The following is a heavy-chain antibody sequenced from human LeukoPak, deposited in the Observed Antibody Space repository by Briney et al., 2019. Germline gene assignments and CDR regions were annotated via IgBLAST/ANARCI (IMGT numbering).Heavy chain of an antibody. V-gene: IGHV4-59*01. Sequence: SETLSLTCTVSDDSISDYYRGWIRRPPGKGLEWIGYFYNSGRSTYNPSLKSRVTISADTSKNHFSLKLNSVTTADTAVYYCTRGAGWLIDYWGQGILVTVSS. CDR1: DDSISDYY. J-gene: IGHJ4*02. CDR2: FYNSGRS. D-gene: IGHD3-16*01. CDR3: TRGAGWLIDY.